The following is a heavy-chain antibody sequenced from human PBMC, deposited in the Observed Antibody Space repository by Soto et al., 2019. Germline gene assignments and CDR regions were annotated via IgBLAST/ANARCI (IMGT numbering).Heavy chain of an antibody. CDR3: ASTPGRFWSGYSYDYYYYGMDV. CDR2: INHSGST. Sequence: SETLSLTCAVYGGSFSGYYWSWIRQPPGKGLEWIGEINHSGSTNYNPSLKSRVTISVDTSKNQFSLKLSSVTAADTAVYYCASTPGRFWSGYSYDYYYYGMDVWGQGTTVNVS. J-gene: IGHJ6*02. V-gene: IGHV4-34*01. CDR1: GGSFSGYY. D-gene: IGHD3-3*01.